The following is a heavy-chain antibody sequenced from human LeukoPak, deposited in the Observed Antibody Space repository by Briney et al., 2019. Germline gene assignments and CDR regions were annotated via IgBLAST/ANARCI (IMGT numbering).Heavy chain of an antibody. CDR3: ARHPTNYYGSGAYTTSYFYIDV. V-gene: IGHV4-4*07. J-gene: IGHJ6*03. D-gene: IGHD3-10*01. CDR1: GGSMNSYY. CDR2: VYSSGST. Sequence: SETLSLTCTVSGGSMNSYYWSWIRQPAGKGLEWIGRVYSSGSTNYIASLKSRVTVSVDTSKNQFSLKLNSVTAADTAVYYCARHPTNYYGSGAYTTSYFYIDVWGKGTTVTVSS.